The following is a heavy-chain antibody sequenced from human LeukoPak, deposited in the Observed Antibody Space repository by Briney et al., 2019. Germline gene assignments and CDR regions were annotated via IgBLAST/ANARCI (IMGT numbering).Heavy chain of an antibody. CDR2: ISGSGGST. D-gene: IGHD4-17*01. CDR3: AKTYGDYESSMDY. Sequence: PGGSLRLSCAASGFTFDDYAMHWVRQAPGKGLEWVSAISGSGGSTYYADSVKGRFTISRDNSKNTLYLQMNSLRAEDTAVYYCAKTYGDYESSMDYWGQGTLVTVSS. CDR1: GFTFDDYA. J-gene: IGHJ4*02. V-gene: IGHV3-23*01.